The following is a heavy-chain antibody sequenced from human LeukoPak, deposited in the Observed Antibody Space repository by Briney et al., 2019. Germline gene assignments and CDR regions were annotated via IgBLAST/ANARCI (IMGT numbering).Heavy chain of an antibody. V-gene: IGHV3-23*01. CDR2: ISGSGGST. CDR3: ARFYCSSSSCLEDY. D-gene: IGHD2-2*01. J-gene: IGHJ4*02. Sequence: GSLRLSCAASGFTFSSYAMSWVRQAPGKGLEWVSAISGSGGSTYYADSVKGRFTISRDNAKNTLYLQMNSLRGEDTAVYYCARFYCSSSSCLEDYWGQGTLVTVSS. CDR1: GFTFSSYA.